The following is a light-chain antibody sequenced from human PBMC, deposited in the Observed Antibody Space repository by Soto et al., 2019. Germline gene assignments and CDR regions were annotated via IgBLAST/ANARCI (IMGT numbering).Light chain of an antibody. CDR2: DVN. CDR3: SSDTSTYSLV. CDR1: IDNVGAYNY. Sequence: QSVLTQPASVSGSPGQSITISCTGTIDNVGAYNYVSWYQQRPGSAPKLILYDVNNRPSVASQRFSGSKSVHTAYLTISGLEKDDEAIYHRSSDTSTYSLVFGAGTKLTVL. V-gene: IGLV2-14*03. J-gene: IGLJ1*01.